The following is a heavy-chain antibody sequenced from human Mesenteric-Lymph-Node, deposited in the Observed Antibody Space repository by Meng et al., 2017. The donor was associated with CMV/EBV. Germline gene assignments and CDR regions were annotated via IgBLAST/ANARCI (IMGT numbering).Heavy chain of an antibody. CDR3: TRHGYFFGVGSTN. D-gene: IGHD1-26*01. CDR2: IYPGDSDG. Sequence: GGSLRLSCKGSGYSFSSYWIGWVRQMPGKGLEWMGVIYPGDSDGRYSPSFQGQVTISADKSISTAYLQWSSLKASDTAMYYCTRHGYFFGVGSTNRGQGTLVTVSS. CDR1: GYSFSSYW. J-gene: IGHJ4*02. V-gene: IGHV5-51*01.